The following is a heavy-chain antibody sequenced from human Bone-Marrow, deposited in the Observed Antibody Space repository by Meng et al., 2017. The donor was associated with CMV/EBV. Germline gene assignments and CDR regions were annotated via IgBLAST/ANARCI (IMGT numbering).Heavy chain of an antibody. J-gene: IGHJ4*02. Sequence: GESLKISCAASGFTFSSYAMSWVRQAPGKGLEWVGWISAYNGNTNYAQKLQGRVTMTTDTSTSTAYMELRSLRSDDTAVYYCARDRFPGHSGSYPLGYWGQGTLVTVSS. V-gene: IGHV1-18*01. CDR2: ISAYNGNT. CDR1: GFTFSSYA. D-gene: IGHD1-26*01. CDR3: ARDRFPGHSGSYPLGY.